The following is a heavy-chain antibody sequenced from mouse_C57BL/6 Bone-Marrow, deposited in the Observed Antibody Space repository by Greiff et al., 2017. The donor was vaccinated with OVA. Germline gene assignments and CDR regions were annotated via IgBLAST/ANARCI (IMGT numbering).Heavy chain of an antibody. CDR3: ARFAYGSSFFDY. CDR1: GYTFTSYW. D-gene: IGHD1-1*01. Sequence: QVQLQQPGAELVKPGASVKLSCKASGYTFTSYWMHWVKQRPGQGLEWIGMIHPNSGSTNYNEKFKSKATLTVDKSSSTAYMQLSSLTSEDSAVYYCARFAYGSSFFDYWGQGTTLTVSS. CDR2: IHPNSGST. J-gene: IGHJ2*01. V-gene: IGHV1-64*01.